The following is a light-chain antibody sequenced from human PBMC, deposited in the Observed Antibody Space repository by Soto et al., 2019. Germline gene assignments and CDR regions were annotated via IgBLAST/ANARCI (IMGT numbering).Light chain of an antibody. J-gene: IGKJ1*01. CDR3: QQYQTYWT. Sequence: DIQMTQSPSTLSASVGDRVTITCRASHSISDWLAWFQQKPGKAPKLLIYKASTLETGVPSRFSGSGSGTEFTLTINSLQPDDFATYYCQQYQTYWTFGQGTKVDIK. V-gene: IGKV1-5*03. CDR2: KAS. CDR1: HSISDW.